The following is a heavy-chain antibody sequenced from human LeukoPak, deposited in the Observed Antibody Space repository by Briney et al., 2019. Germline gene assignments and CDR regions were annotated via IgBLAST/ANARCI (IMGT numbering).Heavy chain of an antibody. D-gene: IGHD1-26*01. CDR1: GFPVSINS. V-gene: IGHV3-53*01. Sequence: GGSLRLSCTVSGFPVSINSMSWVRQAPGKGLEWVSFIYSGGNTHYSDSVKGRFTISRDSSKNTLYLQMNSLRAEDTAIYYCAKEYTGTFSPFPSYFDNWGQGTLVTVSS. J-gene: IGHJ4*02. CDR3: AKEYTGTFSPFPSYFDN. CDR2: IYSGGNT.